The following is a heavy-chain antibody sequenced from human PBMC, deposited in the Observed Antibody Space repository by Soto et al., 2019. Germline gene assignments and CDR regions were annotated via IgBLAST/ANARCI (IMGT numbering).Heavy chain of an antibody. CDR3: AKRRLNTITALSAY. D-gene: IGHD3-16*01. CDR1: GFSFSEYG. Sequence: EIQLLESGGGLAQPGGSLRLSCVASGFSFSEYGMSWVRQTPQKTLEWVASISGNTMTTFYPDSVKGRFFSSRDNSDNTLHLQRNSRRDDDTAIYYCAKRRLNTITALSAYWGQGVQVTVSP. J-gene: IGHJ1*01. V-gene: IGHV3-23*01. CDR2: ISGNTMTT.